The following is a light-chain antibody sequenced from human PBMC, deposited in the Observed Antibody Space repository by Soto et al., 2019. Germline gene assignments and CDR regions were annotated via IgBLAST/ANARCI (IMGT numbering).Light chain of an antibody. CDR3: SSYTSTSTLYV. CDR2: DVA. J-gene: IGLJ1*01. Sequence: QSALTHPASVSGSPVQSITSSCTGTSSDIGGYNYVSWYRQHPGKAPELMIYDVANRPSGVSDRFSGSKSGNTASLTISGLQTEDEADYYCSSYTSTSTLYVFGTGTKVTVL. CDR1: SSDIGGYNY. V-gene: IGLV2-14*03.